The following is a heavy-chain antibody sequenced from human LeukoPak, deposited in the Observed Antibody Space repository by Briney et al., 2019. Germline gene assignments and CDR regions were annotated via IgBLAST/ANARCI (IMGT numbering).Heavy chain of an antibody. Sequence: SETLSLTCTVSGASTSAYYWSWIRQPPGKGLEWIGYSYSGGNANYNPSLKSRVTISIATSENQFSLRLTSVTAADTAVYFCAHSKRGGGYYINAFAVWGQGALVTISS. CDR2: SYSGGNA. CDR3: AHSKRGGGYYINAFAV. CDR1: GASTSAYY. J-gene: IGHJ3*01. D-gene: IGHD1-26*01. V-gene: IGHV4-59*01.